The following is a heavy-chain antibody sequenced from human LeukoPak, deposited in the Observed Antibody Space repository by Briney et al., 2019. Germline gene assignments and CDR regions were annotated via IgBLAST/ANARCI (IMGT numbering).Heavy chain of an antibody. J-gene: IGHJ4*02. CDR3: ARGPYSGSYYYVVDY. Sequence: GGSLRLSCAASGFTVSNYCMSWVRQAPGKGLEWVANIKQDGSEKYYVDSMKGRFTISRDNAKNSLYLQMDSLRAEDTAVYYCARGPYSGSYYYVVDYWGQGTLVTVSS. CDR1: GFTVSNYC. D-gene: IGHD1-26*01. CDR2: IKQDGSEK. V-gene: IGHV3-7*05.